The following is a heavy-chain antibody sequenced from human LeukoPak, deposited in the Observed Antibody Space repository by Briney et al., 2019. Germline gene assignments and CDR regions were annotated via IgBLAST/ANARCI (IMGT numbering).Heavy chain of an antibody. CDR2: IYYSGST. Sequence: PSQTLSLTCTVSGGSISSGDYYWSWIRQPPGKGLEWIGYIYYSGSTYYNPSLKSRVTISVDTSKNQFSLKLSSVTAADTAVYYCAGEYYDFWSGYVKTWFDPWGQGTLVTVSS. CDR3: AGEYYDFWSGYVKTWFDP. J-gene: IGHJ5*02. CDR1: GGSISSGDYY. V-gene: IGHV4-30-4*01. D-gene: IGHD3-3*01.